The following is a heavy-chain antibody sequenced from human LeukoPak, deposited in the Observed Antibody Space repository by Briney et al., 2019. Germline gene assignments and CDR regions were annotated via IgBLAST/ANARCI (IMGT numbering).Heavy chain of an antibody. CDR2: IYYSGST. CDR3: AREKGNSYGYDY. CDR1: GGSISSYY. D-gene: IGHD5-18*01. V-gene: IGHV4-59*01. Sequence: PSETLSLTCTVSGGSISSYYWSWIRQPPGKGLEWIGYIYYSGSTNYNPSLKSRVTISVDTSMNQFSLKLSSVTAADTAVYYCAREKGNSYGYDYWGQGTLVTVSS. J-gene: IGHJ4*02.